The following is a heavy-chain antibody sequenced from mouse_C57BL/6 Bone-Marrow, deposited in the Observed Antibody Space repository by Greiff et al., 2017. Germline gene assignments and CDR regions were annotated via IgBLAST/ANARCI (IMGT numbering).Heavy chain of an antibody. V-gene: IGHV2-9-1*01. CDR3: ARKGDYDYDGLYDYAMDY. D-gene: IGHD2-4*01. J-gene: IGHJ4*01. Sequence: VQLVESGPGLVAPSQSLSITCTVSGFSLTSYAISWVRQPPGKGLEWLGVIWTGGGTNYNSALKSRLSISKDNSKSQVFLKKNSLQTDDTARYYCARKGDYDYDGLYDYAMDYWGQGTAVTVSS. CDR2: IWTGGGT. CDR1: GFSLTSYA.